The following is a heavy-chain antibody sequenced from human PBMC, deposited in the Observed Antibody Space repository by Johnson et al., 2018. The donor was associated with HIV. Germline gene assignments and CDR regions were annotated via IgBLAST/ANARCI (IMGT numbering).Heavy chain of an antibody. D-gene: IGHD4-23*01. Sequence: QVQLVESGGTLVQPGGSLRLSCEASGFTFSSYAMHWVRQAPGEGLEYVSAISRDGVNTFYADSVKDRFTIFRDNSKNTLYLQVNGLRVEDTAVFYCASGEDYGGNYGAYDIWGQGTMVTVSS. CDR2: ISRDGVNT. CDR1: GFTFSSYA. V-gene: IGHV3-64*04. J-gene: IGHJ3*02. CDR3: ASGEDYGGNYGAYDI.